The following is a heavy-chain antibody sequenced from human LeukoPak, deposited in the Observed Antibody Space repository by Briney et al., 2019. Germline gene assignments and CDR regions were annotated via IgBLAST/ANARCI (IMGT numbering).Heavy chain of an antibody. CDR2: IYYNWNT. D-gene: IGHD1-26*01. V-gene: IGHV4-59*01. CDR3: ARGRGRIVGGSFYY. J-gene: IGHJ4*02. CDR1: GDSINSFY. Sequence: PSETLSLTCTVSGDSINSFYWSWIRQSPGKGLEWIGYIYYNWNTNYNPSLKSRVTISVDTSKNRFSLNLTSVTAADTAVYYCARGRGRIVGGSFYYWGQGTLVTVSS.